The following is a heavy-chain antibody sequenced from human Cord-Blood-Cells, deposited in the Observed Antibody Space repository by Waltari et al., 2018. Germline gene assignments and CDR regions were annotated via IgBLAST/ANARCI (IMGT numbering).Heavy chain of an antibody. CDR1: GGSFSGYY. CDR3: ARHVRLLRYVDWLLEGFDY. CDR2: INHSGST. D-gene: IGHD3-9*01. Sequence: QVQLQQWGAGLLKPSETLSLTCAVYGGSFSGYYWSWIRQPPGKGLEWIGEINHSGSTNYNPSLKSRVTISVDTSKNQFSLKLSSVTAADTAVYYCARHVRLLRYVDWLLEGFDYWGQGTLVTVSS. V-gene: IGHV4-34*01. J-gene: IGHJ4*02.